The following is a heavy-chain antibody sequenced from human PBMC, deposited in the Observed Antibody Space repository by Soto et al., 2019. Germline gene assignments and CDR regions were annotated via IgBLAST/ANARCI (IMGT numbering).Heavy chain of an antibody. D-gene: IGHD2-8*01. J-gene: IGHJ4*02. CDR3: ARYNSYAIDY. CDR2: IHYTCST. Sequence: PSETLSLTCTVSGTSISSYYWTWMWQPPGKGLEWIAIIHYTCSTNYNHSLASRVTLSVDKSNTESSLNMTSVNAADRAMYFCARYNSYAIDYWGRGTLVTVSS. V-gene: IGHV4-59*01. CDR1: GTSISSYY.